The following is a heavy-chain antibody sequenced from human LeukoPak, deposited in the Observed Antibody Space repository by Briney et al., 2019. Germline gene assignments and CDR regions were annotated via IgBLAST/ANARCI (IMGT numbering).Heavy chain of an antibody. V-gene: IGHV3-7*03. CDR1: GFTFSTYA. J-gene: IGHJ4*02. CDR2: IKEDGTET. CDR3: AKEGRSLQTY. Sequence: GGSLRLSCAASGFTFSTYAMSWVRQAPGKGLEWVANIKEDGTETYYVDSVKGRFTISRDNAKNSLYLQMNSLRVEDTAVYYCAKEGRSLQTYWGQGTLVTVSS. D-gene: IGHD5-24*01.